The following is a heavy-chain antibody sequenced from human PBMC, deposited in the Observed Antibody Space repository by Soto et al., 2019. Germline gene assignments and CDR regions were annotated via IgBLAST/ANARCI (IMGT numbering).Heavy chain of an antibody. CDR1: GNTFTSYD. Sequence: QVQLVQSGAEVKKPGASVKVSCKASGNTFTSYDINWVRQATGQGPEWMGWMNPNSGNTGYAQTFQGRVTMTRYTSKSTAYMELNSLTSEDTAVYYCARATTSGGSNHFDYWGQGTLVTVSS. CDR3: ARATTSGGSNHFDY. CDR2: MNPNSGNT. J-gene: IGHJ4*02. D-gene: IGHD2-15*01. V-gene: IGHV1-8*01.